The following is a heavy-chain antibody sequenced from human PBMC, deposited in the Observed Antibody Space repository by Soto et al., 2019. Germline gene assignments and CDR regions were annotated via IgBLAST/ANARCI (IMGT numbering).Heavy chain of an antibody. CDR1: EFTFEDYG. Sequence: PWRSLRVSWAASEFTFEDYGVSWVRQAPGKGLEWVSGINWNGGSTSYADSVKGRFTISRDNAKNSLYLQMNSLRAEDTALYYCASIPHSLGYFFDYWGQGTLVTVSS. J-gene: IGHJ4*01. CDR2: INWNGGST. CDR3: ASIPHSLGYFFDY. D-gene: IGHD3-16*01. V-gene: IGHV3-20*04.